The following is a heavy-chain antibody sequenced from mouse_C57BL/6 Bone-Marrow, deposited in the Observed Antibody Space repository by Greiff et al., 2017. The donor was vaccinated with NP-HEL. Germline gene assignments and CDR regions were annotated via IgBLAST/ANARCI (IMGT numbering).Heavy chain of an antibody. CDR1: GFTFSSYG. CDR3: ARQEGLRRWHFDV. D-gene: IGHD2-2*01. CDR2: ISSGGSYT. J-gene: IGHJ1*03. V-gene: IGHV5-6*01. Sequence: EVKLVESGGDLVKPGGSLTLSCAASGFTFSSYGMSWVRQTPDKRLEWVATISSGGSYTYYPDSVKGRFTISRDNAKNTLYLQMSRLKSEDTAMYYWARQEGLRRWHFDVWGTGTTVTVSS.